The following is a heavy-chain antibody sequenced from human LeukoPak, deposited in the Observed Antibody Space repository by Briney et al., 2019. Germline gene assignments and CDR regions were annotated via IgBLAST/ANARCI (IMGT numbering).Heavy chain of an antibody. D-gene: IGHD3-22*01. CDR3: ARDTGYYDSSGYYYGLFDY. CDR2: MNQNSCSR. J-gene: IGHJ4*02. Sequence: ASVKLSCKGSGYTFTGYYMHWVRRAPGHGPEWRGWMNQNSCSRDSAQKFQGWVTMTRDTSISTAHMELSRLRSDDTAVYYCARDTGYYDSSGYYYGLFDYWGQGTLVTVSS. V-gene: IGHV1-2*04. CDR1: GYTFTGYY.